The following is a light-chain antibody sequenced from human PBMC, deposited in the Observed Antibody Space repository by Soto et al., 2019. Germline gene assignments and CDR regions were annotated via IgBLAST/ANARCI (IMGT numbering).Light chain of an antibody. Sequence: EIVMTQSPATLSVSPGERATLSCRASQSVSSNLAWYQQKPGQAPRLLIYGAPTRATGTPDRFSGSGSGTEFTLTISSLQSEDFAVYYCQQYDDWPPWTFGQGTKVEIK. CDR2: GAP. CDR3: QQYDDWPPWT. V-gene: IGKV3-15*01. CDR1: QSVSSN. J-gene: IGKJ1*01.